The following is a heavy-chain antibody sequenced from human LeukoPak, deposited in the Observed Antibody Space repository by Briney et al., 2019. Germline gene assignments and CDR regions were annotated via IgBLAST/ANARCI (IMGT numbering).Heavy chain of an antibody. CDR3: ARDRAAAGSFRHAFDI. V-gene: IGHV4-39*07. CDR1: GGSISSSSYY. D-gene: IGHD6-13*01. CDR2: IYYSGST. Sequence: SETLSLTCTVSGGSISSSSYYWGWIRQPPGKGLEWIGSIYYSGSTYYNPSLKSRVTVSVDTSKNQFSLKLSSVTAADTAVYYCARDRAAAGSFRHAFDIWGQGTMVTVSS. J-gene: IGHJ3*02.